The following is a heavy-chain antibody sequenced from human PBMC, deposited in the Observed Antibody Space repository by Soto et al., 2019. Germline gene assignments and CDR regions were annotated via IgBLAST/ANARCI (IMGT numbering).Heavy chain of an antibody. CDR2: TSFDGGNK. J-gene: IGHJ4*02. CDR1: GFTFRTFG. D-gene: IGHD5-12*01. V-gene: IGHV3-30*18. Sequence: QVQLVESGGGVVQPERSLRLSCAASGFTFRTFGMHWVRQAPGKGLEWVAFTSFDGGNKHYADSVKGQFTISRDNSKNTLYLQMNSLRPEDTALYYCAKDFDRGGYDTFDYWGQGTLVTVSS. CDR3: AKDFDRGGYDTFDY.